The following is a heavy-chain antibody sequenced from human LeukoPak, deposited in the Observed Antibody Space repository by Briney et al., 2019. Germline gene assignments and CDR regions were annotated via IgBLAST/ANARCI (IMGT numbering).Heavy chain of an antibody. CDR2: IIPILGIA. CDR3: ARATGIAAAYFDY. V-gene: IGHV1-69*04. D-gene: IGHD6-13*01. Sequence: ASVKVSCKASGGTFSSYAISWVRQAPGQGLEWMGRIIPILGIANYAQKFQGRVTITADKSTSTAYMELSSLRSEDTAVYYCARATGIAAAYFDYWGQGTLVTVSS. CDR1: GGTFSSYA. J-gene: IGHJ4*02.